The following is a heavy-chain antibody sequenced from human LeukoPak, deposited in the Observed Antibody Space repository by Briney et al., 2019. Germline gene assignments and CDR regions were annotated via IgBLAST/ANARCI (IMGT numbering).Heavy chain of an antibody. D-gene: IGHD1-26*01. CDR3: ARGVQGGSYFRN. CDR2: IGTAGDT. J-gene: IGHJ1*01. CDR1: GFTFSSYD. V-gene: IGHV3-13*01. Sequence: GSLRLSCAASGFTFSSYDMHWVRQATGKGLEWVSAIGTAGDTYYPGSVKGRFTISRENAKNSLYLQMNSLRAGDTAVYYCARGVQGGSYFRNWGQGTLVTVSS.